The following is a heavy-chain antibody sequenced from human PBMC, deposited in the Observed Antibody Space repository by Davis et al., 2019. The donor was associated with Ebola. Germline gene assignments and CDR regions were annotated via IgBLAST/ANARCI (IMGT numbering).Heavy chain of an antibody. V-gene: IGHV3-64*04. D-gene: IGHD1-26*01. J-gene: IGHJ4*02. CDR2: ISSNGGST. Sequence: GESPNTPRSAPGFTFSSYAMHWLRQAPGKGLEYVSAISSNGGSTYYADSVKGRFTISRDNAKNSLYLQMNSLRAEDTAVYYCAVVGATVYWGQGTLVTVSS. CDR3: AVVGATVY. CDR1: GFTFSSYA.